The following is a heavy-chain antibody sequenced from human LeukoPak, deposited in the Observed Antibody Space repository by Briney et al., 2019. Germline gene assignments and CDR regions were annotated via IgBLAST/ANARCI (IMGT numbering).Heavy chain of an antibody. V-gene: IGHV3-53*01. J-gene: IGHJ4*02. CDR3: AKEGYSRGVYYFDY. Sequence: GGSLRLSCAASGFTVSSNYMSWVRQAPGKGLEWVSVIYSGGSTYYADSVKGRFTISRDNSKNTLYLQMNSLRAEDTAVYYCAKEGYSRGVYYFDYWGQGTLVTVSS. D-gene: IGHD6-13*01. CDR2: IYSGGST. CDR1: GFTVSSNY.